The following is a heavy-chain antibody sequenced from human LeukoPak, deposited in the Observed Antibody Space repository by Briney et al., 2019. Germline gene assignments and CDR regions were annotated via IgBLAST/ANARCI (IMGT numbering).Heavy chain of an antibody. CDR1: GFTFSSYS. CDR2: ISRSGTTI. Sequence: GGSLRLSCAASGFTFSSYSMNWVRQAPGKGLEWVSYISRSGTTIYYADSVKGRFTISRENARDSLYLQMNSLRAEDTAVYYCARGYYYDSSGYDYWGRGTLVTVSS. D-gene: IGHD3-22*01. V-gene: IGHV3-48*04. CDR3: ARGYYYDSSGYDY. J-gene: IGHJ4*02.